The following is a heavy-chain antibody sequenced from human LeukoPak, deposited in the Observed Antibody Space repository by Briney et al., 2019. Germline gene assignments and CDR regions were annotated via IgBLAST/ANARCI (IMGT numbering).Heavy chain of an antibody. J-gene: IGHJ4*02. CDR2: ISHSGST. CDR1: GYSISSDYY. D-gene: IGHD3-22*01. Sequence: SETLSLTCTVSGYSISSDYYWAWIRRPPGTGLEWVGSISHSGSTYYNPSLRGRITMSVDTSKNQFSLKLGSVTAADTAVYYCARKPIVNSAWYYFDYWGQGTLVTVSS. V-gene: IGHV4-38-2*02. CDR3: ARKPIVNSAWYYFDY.